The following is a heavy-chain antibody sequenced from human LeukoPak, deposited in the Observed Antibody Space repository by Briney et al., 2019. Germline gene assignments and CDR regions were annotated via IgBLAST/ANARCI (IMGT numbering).Heavy chain of an antibody. CDR2: IYYSGST. D-gene: IGHD3-16*01. CDR3: AIAGLREY. V-gene: IGHV4-59*12. J-gene: IGHJ4*02. Sequence: SETLSLTCTVSGGSISSYYWSWIRQPPGKGLEWIGYIYYSGSTNYNPSLKSRVTISVDTSKNQFSLKLSSVTAADTAVYYCAIAGLREYWGQGTLVTVSS. CDR1: GGSISSYY.